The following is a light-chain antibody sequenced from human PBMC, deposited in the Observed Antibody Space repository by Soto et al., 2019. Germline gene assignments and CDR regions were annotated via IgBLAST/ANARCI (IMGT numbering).Light chain of an antibody. J-gene: IGKJ2*01. V-gene: IGKV3-20*01. CDR2: GAS. Sequence: EIALTQSPGTLSLSPGERATLSCRTSQSVSSGDFAWYQHRPGQAPRLVIYGASTRATGVPDRFSGSGSGIDFTLTISGLEPDDFAVYFCLQYGNSPYTFGQGTKLEMK. CDR3: LQYGNSPYT. CDR1: QSVSSGD.